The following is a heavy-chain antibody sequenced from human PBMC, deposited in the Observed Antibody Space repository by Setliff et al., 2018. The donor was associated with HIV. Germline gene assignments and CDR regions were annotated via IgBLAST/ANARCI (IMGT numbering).Heavy chain of an antibody. D-gene: IGHD5-18*01. CDR2: IYTSGST. J-gene: IGHJ4*02. Sequence: TSETLSLTCTVSGVSISSGSYYWSWIRQSAGKGLEWIGRIYTSGSTNDNPSLKSRITISVDTSNNQFSLRLSSVTAADTAVYYCARDPGYTSGSTFHFDYWGQGTLVTVSS. V-gene: IGHV4-61*02. CDR1: GVSISSGSYY. CDR3: ARDPGYTSGSTFHFDY.